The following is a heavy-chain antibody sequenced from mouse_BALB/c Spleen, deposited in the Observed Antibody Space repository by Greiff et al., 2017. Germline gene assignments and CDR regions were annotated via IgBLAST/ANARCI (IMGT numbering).Heavy chain of an antibody. CDR2: IWGDGST. Sequence: QVQLKESGPGLVAPSQSLSITCTVSGFSLTSYGVNWVRQPPGKGLEWLGMIWGDGSTDYNSALKSRLSISKDNSKSQVFLKMNSLQTDDTARYYCARGEYDYDWYFDVWGAGTTVTVSS. J-gene: IGHJ1*01. CDR1: GFSLTSYG. V-gene: IGHV2-6-7*01. CDR3: ARGEYDYDWYFDV. D-gene: IGHD2-4*01.